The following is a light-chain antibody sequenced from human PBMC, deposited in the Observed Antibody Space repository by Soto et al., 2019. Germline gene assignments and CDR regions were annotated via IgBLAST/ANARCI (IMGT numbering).Light chain of an antibody. V-gene: IGKV1-16*02. CDR1: QDISNF. CDR2: GAS. Sequence: DIQMTQSPSSLSASVGDRVTITCRARQDISNFLAWFHQAPGKAPKSLIYGASSLQSGVPSKFSGSGSGTEFTLTISRLQPEDFGTYYCQQYHSYPATFGGGTKVEIQ. CDR3: QQYHSYPAT. J-gene: IGKJ4*01.